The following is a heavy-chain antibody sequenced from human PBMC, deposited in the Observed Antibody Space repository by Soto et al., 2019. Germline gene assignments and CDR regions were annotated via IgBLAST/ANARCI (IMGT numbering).Heavy chain of an antibody. D-gene: IGHD3-3*01. CDR1: GYTFTSYD. CDR3: ATQTHPKITTFGVVIKRPYYFDY. CDR2: MNPNSGNT. V-gene: IGHV1-8*01. J-gene: IGHJ4*02. Sequence: ASVKVSCKASGYTFTSYDINWVRQATGQGLEWMGWMNPNSGNTGYAQKFQGRVTMTRNTSISTAYMELSSLRSEDTAVYYCATQTHPKITTFGVVIKRPYYFDYWGQGTLVTVSS.